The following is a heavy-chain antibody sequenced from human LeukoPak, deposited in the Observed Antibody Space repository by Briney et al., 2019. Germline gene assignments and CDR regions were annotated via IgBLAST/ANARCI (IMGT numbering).Heavy chain of an antibody. CDR2: INHSGST. Sequence: SETLSLTCAVYGGSFSGYYWSWIRQPPGKGLEWIGEINHSGSTNYNPSLKSRVTISVDTSKNQFSLKLSSVTAADTAVYYCARGTFGYYDSSDSKNWFDPWGQGTLVTVSS. CDR3: ARGTFGYYDSSDSKNWFDP. J-gene: IGHJ5*02. D-gene: IGHD3-22*01. V-gene: IGHV4-34*01. CDR1: GGSFSGYY.